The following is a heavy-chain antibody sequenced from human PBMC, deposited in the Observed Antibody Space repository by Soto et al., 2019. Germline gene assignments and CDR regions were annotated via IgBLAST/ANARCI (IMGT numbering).Heavy chain of an antibody. CDR2: IDPRVSYS. J-gene: IGHJ6*02. CDR1: GYDFSTYC. Sequence: GESLKISCTASGYDFSTYCISLVRQMPGKGLEWMGRIDPRVSYSNYSPSFQGHVTISADKSISTAYLQWSSLKASDTAMYYCARRIHDSSDIWGQGTMVTVSS. CDR3: ARRIHDSSDI. D-gene: IGHD6-13*01. V-gene: IGHV5-10-1*01.